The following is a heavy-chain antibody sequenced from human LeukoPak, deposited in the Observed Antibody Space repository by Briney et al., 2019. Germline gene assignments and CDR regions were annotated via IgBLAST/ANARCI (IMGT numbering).Heavy chain of an antibody. CDR3: AKAITMVRGVTSVPPFFDY. Sequence: ASVKVSCKASGGTFSSYAISWVRQAPGQRLEWMGGIIPIFGTTNYAQKFQGRVTITADESTSTAYLELSSLRSEDTAVYYCAKAITMVRGVTSVPPFFDYWGQGTLVAVSS. CDR1: GGTFSSYA. V-gene: IGHV1-69*13. CDR2: IIPIFGTT. J-gene: IGHJ4*02. D-gene: IGHD3-10*01.